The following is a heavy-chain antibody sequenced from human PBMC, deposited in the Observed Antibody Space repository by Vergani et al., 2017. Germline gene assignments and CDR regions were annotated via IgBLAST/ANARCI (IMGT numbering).Heavy chain of an antibody. CDR1: GFTFSHYS. CDR3: ARVIRASSTSLFYDY. J-gene: IGHJ4*02. V-gene: IGHV3-21*01. Sequence: EVQLVESGGGLVKPGGSLRLSCAASGFTFSHYSMNWVRQAPGKGLELVSAISSSSRYIYYADSVKGRFTISRDNAKNSLYLQMNSLRDEDTALYYCARVIRASSTSLFYDYWGQGTLVIVSS. CDR2: ISSSSRYI. D-gene: IGHD2-2*01.